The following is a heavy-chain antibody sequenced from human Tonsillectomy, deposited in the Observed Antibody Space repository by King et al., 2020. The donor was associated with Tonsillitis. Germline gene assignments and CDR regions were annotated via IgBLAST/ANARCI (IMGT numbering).Heavy chain of an antibody. Sequence: QLVQSGGGLVQPGGSLRLSCSVSGFTFGSFAMHWVRQAPGKGLEYVSDISRNGGTTYYADSAKGRFTISRDNSKDTLYLQMSSLRPEDTAIYYCVKGYCGTTTCYYDYYAMDVWGQGTTVTVSS. J-gene: IGHJ6*02. D-gene: IGHD2-2*01. V-gene: IGHV3-64D*06. CDR3: VKGYCGTTTCYYDYYAMDV. CDR1: GFTFGSFA. CDR2: ISRNGGTT.